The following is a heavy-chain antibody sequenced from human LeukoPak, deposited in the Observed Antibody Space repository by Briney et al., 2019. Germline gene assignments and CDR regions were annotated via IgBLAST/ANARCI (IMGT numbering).Heavy chain of an antibody. V-gene: IGHV1-69*13. CDR3: ARDPLAYCGGDCYRLYAFDI. Sequence: SVKVSCKASGGTFSSYAISWVRQAPGQGLEWMGGIIPIFGTANYAQKFQGRVTITADESTSTAYMELSSLRSEDTAVCYCARDPLAYCGGDCYRLYAFDIWGQGTMVTVSS. J-gene: IGHJ3*02. CDR2: IIPIFGTA. CDR1: GGTFSSYA. D-gene: IGHD2-21*01.